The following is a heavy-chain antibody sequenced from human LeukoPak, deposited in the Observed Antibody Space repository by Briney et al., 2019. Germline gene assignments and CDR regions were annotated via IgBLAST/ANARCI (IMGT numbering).Heavy chain of an antibody. CDR1: GYSLTSYD. J-gene: IGHJ4*02. CDR3: ARGQFSRDFDY. D-gene: IGHD2/OR15-2a*01. Sequence: GASVTVSCKGSGYSLTSYDINWVRQAPGQGLEWMGWMNPNSGNTGYAQKFQGRVIMTRNTSISTAYMELISLRSEDTAVYYCARGQFSRDFDYWGQGTLVTVSS. CDR2: MNPNSGNT. V-gene: IGHV1-8*01.